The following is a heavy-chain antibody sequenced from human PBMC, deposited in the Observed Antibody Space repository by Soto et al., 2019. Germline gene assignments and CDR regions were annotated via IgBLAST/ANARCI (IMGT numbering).Heavy chain of an antibody. D-gene: IGHD6-19*01. J-gene: IGHJ4*02. V-gene: IGHV1-46*03. CDR2: INPSGGST. CDR3: ARVREYKVAGLTKAYYFDY. Sequence: ASVKVSCKASGYTFTSYYMHWVRQTPGQGLEWMGIINPSGGSTSYAQKFQGRVTMTRDTSTSTVYMELSSLRSEDTAVYYCARVREYKVAGLTKAYYFDYWGQGTLVTVSS. CDR1: GYTFTSYY.